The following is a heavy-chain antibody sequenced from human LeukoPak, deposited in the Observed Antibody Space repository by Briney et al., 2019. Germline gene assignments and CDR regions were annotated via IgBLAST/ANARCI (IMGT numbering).Heavy chain of an antibody. D-gene: IGHD3-9*01. V-gene: IGHV4-59*01. CDR3: AREIAGFSDY. J-gene: IGHJ4*02. Sequence: SETLSLTCTVSGGSISNYYWSWIRQPPGKGLEWIGYIYDSGSTNYNPSLKRRVTISVDTSKNQFSLKLSSVTAADTAVYYCAREIAGFSDYWGQGTLVTVSS. CDR1: GGSISNYY. CDR2: IYDSGST.